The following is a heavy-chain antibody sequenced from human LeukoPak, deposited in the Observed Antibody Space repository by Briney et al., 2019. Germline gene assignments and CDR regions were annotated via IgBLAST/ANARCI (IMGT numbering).Heavy chain of an antibody. CDR2: IIPIFGTA. Sequence: SVKVSCKASGGTFSSYAISWVRQAPGQGLEWMGGIIPIFGTANYAQKFQGRVTITADESTSTAYMELSSLRSDDTAVYYCARAGYCSGGSCYSDYWGQGTLVTVSS. J-gene: IGHJ4*02. CDR3: ARAGYCSGGSCYSDY. CDR1: GGTFSSYA. V-gene: IGHV1-69*13. D-gene: IGHD2-15*01.